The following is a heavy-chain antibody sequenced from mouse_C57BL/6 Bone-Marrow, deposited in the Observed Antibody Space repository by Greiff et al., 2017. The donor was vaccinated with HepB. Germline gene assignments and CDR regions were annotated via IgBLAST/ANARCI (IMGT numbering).Heavy chain of an antibody. CDR2: IYPGGGYT. V-gene: IGHV1-63*01. Sequence: QVQLQQSGAELVRPGTSVKMSCKASGYTFTNYWIGWAKQRPGHGLEWIGDIYPGGGYTNYNEKFKGKATLTADKSSSTAYMQFSSLTSEDSAIYYCARGDRDGAMDYWGQGTSVTVSS. CDR1: GYTFTNYW. J-gene: IGHJ4*01. CDR3: ARGDRDGAMDY. D-gene: IGHD3-3*01.